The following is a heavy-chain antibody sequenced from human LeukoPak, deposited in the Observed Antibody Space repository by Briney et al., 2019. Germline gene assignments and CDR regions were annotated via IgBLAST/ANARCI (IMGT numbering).Heavy chain of an antibody. V-gene: IGHV4-4*02. Sequence: SGTLSLTCAVSGGSISSSNWWRWVRQPPGKGLEWIGEIYHSGSTNYNPSLKSRVTISVDKSKNQFSLKLSSVTAADTAVYYCARKIRGYSYGFDYWGQGTLVTVSS. CDR3: ARKIRGYSYGFDY. CDR1: GGSISSSNW. D-gene: IGHD5-18*01. J-gene: IGHJ4*02. CDR2: IYHSGST.